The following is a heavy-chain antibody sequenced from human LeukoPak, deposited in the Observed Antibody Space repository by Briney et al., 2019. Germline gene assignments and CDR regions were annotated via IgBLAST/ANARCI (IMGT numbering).Heavy chain of an antibody. CDR2: IKSKTDGGTT. D-gene: IGHD2-15*01. CDR1: GFTFSNAW. V-gene: IGHV3-15*01. CDR3: TTDEMVVVVAARVV. Sequence: GGSLRLSCAASGFTFSNAWMSWVRQAPGKGLEWVGRIKSKTDGGTTDYAAPVKGRFTISRDDSKNTLYLQMSSLKTEDTAVYYCTTDEMVVVVAARVVWGQGTTVTVSS. J-gene: IGHJ6*02.